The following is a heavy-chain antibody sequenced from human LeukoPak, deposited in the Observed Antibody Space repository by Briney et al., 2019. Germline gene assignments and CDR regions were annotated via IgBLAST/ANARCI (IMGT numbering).Heavy chain of an antibody. V-gene: IGHV3-23*01. D-gene: IGHD3-22*01. Sequence: PGGSLRLSCAASGFTFRSYGMHWVRQAPGKGLDWVSGISGRGGSTYYPDSVKVRFTISRDNSKNTLYLQMNSLRAEDTPVYYCAKYLNDYDSGLGLTPDYWGQGTLVTVSS. J-gene: IGHJ4*02. CDR3: AKYLNDYDSGLGLTPDY. CDR2: ISGRGGST. CDR1: GFTFRSYG.